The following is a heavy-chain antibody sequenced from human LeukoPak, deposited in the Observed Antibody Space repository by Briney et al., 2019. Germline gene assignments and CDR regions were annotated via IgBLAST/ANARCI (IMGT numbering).Heavy chain of an antibody. V-gene: IGHV1-18*01. CDR1: GYTFTSYG. CDR3: ARGYCRSTSCFVWGWFDP. D-gene: IGHD2-2*01. CDR2: ISAYNGNT. Sequence: ASVKVSCKASGYTFTSYGISWVRQAPGQGLEWMGWISAYNGNTNYAQKLQGRVTMTTDTSTSTAYMELRSLRSDDTAVYYCARGYCRSTSCFVWGWFDPWGQGTLVTVSS. J-gene: IGHJ5*02.